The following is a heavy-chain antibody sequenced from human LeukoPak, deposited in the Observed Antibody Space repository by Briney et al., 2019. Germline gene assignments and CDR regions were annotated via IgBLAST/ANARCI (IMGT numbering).Heavy chain of an antibody. Sequence: GGSLSLSCAASGFPFRGYWMHWVRQATGEGLVWVSRITPNGDFANYAVSVRGRFTISRDNAKNMLYLQMYSLRAEDTAVYYCARDLTILQTPGDYFDFGGLGTLVTVSS. CDR2: ITPNGDFA. D-gene: IGHD3-9*01. CDR1: GFPFRGYW. J-gene: IGHJ4*02. V-gene: IGHV3-74*01. CDR3: ARDLTILQTPGDYFDF.